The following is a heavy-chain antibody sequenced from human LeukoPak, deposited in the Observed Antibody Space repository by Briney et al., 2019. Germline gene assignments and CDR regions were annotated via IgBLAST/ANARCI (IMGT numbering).Heavy chain of an antibody. J-gene: IGHJ4*02. D-gene: IGHD3-22*01. CDR3: ARGDSSGYYFDY. Sequence: GGSLRLSCAASGFTFSSYSMNWVRQAPGKELEWVSSISSSSSYIYYADSVKGRFTISRDNAKNSLYLQMNSLRAEDTAVYYCARGDSSGYYFDYWGQGTLVTVSS. V-gene: IGHV3-21*01. CDR2: ISSSSSYI. CDR1: GFTFSSYS.